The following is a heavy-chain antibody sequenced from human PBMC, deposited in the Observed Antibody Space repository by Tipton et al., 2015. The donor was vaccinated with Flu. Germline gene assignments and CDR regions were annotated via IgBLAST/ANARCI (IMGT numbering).Heavy chain of an antibody. J-gene: IGHJ6*02. Sequence: QLVQSGAEVKKPGASVKVSCKASGYTFTSYDINWVRQATGQGLEWMGWMNPNSGNTGYAQKFQGRVTMTRNTSISTAYMELSSLRSEDTAVYYCARGGRFLGWLDYYGMDVWGQGTTVTVSS. D-gene: IGHD3-3*01. V-gene: IGHV1-8*01. CDR3: ARGGRFLGWLDYYGMDV. CDR2: MNPNSGNT. CDR1: GYTFTSYD.